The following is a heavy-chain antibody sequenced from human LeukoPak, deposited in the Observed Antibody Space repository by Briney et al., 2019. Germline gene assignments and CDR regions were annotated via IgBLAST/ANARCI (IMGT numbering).Heavy chain of an antibody. CDR1: GYTFTGYY. CDR3: ARGYDSSGYFDY. Sequence: ASVKVSCKASGYTFTGYYMHWVRQALGQGLEWMGWINPNSGGTNYAQKFQGRVTMTRDTSISTAYVELSRLRSDDTAVYYCARGYDSSGYFDYWGQGTLVTVSS. V-gene: IGHV1-2*02. CDR2: INPNSGGT. D-gene: IGHD3-22*01. J-gene: IGHJ4*02.